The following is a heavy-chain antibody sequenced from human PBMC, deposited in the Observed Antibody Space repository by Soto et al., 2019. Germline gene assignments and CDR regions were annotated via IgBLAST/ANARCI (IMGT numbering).Heavy chain of an antibody. CDR3: ARVYYDFWSGTTGYFDY. Sequence: GGSLRLSCAASGFTFSSYWMSWVRQAPGKRLEWVANIKQDGSEKYYVDSVKGRFTISRDNAKNSLYLQMNSLRAEDTAVYYCARVYYDFWSGTTGYFDYWGQGTLVTVSS. D-gene: IGHD3-3*01. V-gene: IGHV3-7*05. J-gene: IGHJ4*02. CDR2: IKQDGSEK. CDR1: GFTFSSYW.